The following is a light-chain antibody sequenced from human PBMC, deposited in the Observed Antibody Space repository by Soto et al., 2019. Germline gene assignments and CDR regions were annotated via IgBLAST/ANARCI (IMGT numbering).Light chain of an antibody. CDR1: SSDVGGYNY. CDR3: SSYTSSSTLV. Sequence: QSELTRPASVSGSPGHSITISCTGTSSDVGGYNYVSWYQQHPGKAPKLMIYDVSNRPSGVSNRFSGSKSGNTASLTISGLQAEDEADYYCSSYTSSSTLVFGTGTKVTVL. V-gene: IGLV2-14*01. J-gene: IGLJ1*01. CDR2: DVS.